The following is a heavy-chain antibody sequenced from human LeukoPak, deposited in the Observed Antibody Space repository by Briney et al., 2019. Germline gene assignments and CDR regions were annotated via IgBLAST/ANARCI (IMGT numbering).Heavy chain of an antibody. CDR2: IYSSGSA. CDR1: NGSFSGYY. D-gene: IGHD5-18*01. V-gene: IGHV4-31*11. CDR3: ACRVGYSTWDYYYFGLDV. J-gene: IGHJ6*02. Sequence: MASETLSLTCAVYNGSFSGYYWSWIRQHPRKGLEWIGYIYSSGSAYYNPSLKSRVIISVDRSNNQFSLKMSSVTAADTGVYYCACRVGYSTWDYYYFGLDVWGHGTAVTVSS.